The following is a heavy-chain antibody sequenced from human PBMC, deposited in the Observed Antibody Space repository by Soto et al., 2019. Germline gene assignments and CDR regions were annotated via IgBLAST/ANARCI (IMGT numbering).Heavy chain of an antibody. J-gene: IGHJ4*02. D-gene: IGHD5-12*01. CDR1: GGSVSSGSYY. CDR2: IYYSGST. Sequence: SETLSLTCTVSGGSVSSGSYYWSWMRQPPGKGLEWMGYIYYSGSTNYNPSLKSRVTISVDTSKNQFSLKLSSVTAADTAVYYCARGGWLQFFDYWGQGTLVTVSS. V-gene: IGHV4-61*01. CDR3: ARGGWLQFFDY.